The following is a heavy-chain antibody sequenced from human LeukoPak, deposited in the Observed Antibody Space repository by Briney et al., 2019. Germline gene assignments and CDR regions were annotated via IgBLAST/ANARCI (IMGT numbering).Heavy chain of an antibody. CDR2: INPNSGGT. J-gene: IGHJ4*02. CDR3: ALDYCSGGSCYNY. Sequence: ASVKVSCKASGYTFTGYFIHWVRQAPGQGLEWMGWINPNSGGTNYAQKFQGRVTITRDTSISTAYMELSSLRSDDTAVYYCALDYCSGGSCYNYWGQGTLVTVSS. V-gene: IGHV1-2*02. D-gene: IGHD2-15*01. CDR1: GYTFTGYF.